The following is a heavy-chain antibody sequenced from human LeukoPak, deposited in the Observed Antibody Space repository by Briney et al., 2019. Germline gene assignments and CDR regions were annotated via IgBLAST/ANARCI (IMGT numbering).Heavy chain of an antibody. Sequence: ASVKVSCKASGYTFTSYYMHWVRQAPGHGLDWMGIINPSGGSTSYAQKFQGRVTMTRDTSTSTVYMELSSLRSEDTAVYYCARDGGSYCDYWGQGTLVTVSS. V-gene: IGHV1-46*03. CDR1: GYTFTSYY. CDR3: ARDGGSYCDY. CDR2: INPSGGST. D-gene: IGHD1-26*01. J-gene: IGHJ4*02.